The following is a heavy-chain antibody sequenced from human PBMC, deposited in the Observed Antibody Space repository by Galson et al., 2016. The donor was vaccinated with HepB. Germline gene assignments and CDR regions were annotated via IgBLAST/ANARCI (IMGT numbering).Heavy chain of an antibody. CDR1: GVTVSSNY. J-gene: IGHJ4*02. CDR3: ARLSSMGVDY. Sequence: SLRLSCAASGVTVSSNYMSWVRQAPGKGLEWVSVVSSGGTTYYADSVKGRFTISRGSSKNTVYLQMNSLRAEDTALYYCARLSSMGVDYWGQGTLVTASS. V-gene: IGHV3-66*04. D-gene: IGHD3-16*01. CDR2: VSSGGTT.